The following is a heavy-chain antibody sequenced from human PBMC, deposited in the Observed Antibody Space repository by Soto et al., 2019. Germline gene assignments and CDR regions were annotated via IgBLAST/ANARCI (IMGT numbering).Heavy chain of an antibody. CDR1: GGTFSSYT. V-gene: IGHV1-69*08. J-gene: IGHJ6*03. CDR2: IITILGIS. CDR3: ARDGVVTTLNSNYYYYMDV. Sequence: QVQLVQSGAEVKKPGSSVKVSCKASGGTFSSYTISWVRQAPGQEREWMGRIITILGISNYAQKFQGRITISADKSTSTAYMELSSLRCEDTAGYYCARDGVVTTLNSNYYYYMDVWGKGTPVTVSS. D-gene: IGHD3-22*01.